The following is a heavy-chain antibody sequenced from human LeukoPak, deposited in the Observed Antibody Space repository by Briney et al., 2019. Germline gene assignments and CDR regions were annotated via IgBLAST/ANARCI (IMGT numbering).Heavy chain of an antibody. D-gene: IGHD3-10*01. CDR3: AKDLRGSLYYDGMDV. V-gene: IGHV3-30*04. CDR2: ISTDGRDK. J-gene: IGHJ6*04. Sequence: PGGSLRLSCAASGFSFSNYAMHWVRQTPGEGLVWVAVISTDGRDKHYADSVKGRFTISRDNSKSTLYLQMNSLRAEDTAVYYCAKDLRGSLYYDGMDVWGKGTTVTVSS. CDR1: GFSFSNYA.